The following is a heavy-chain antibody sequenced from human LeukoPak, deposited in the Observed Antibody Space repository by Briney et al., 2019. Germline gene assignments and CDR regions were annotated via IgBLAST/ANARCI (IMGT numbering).Heavy chain of an antibody. CDR1: GGSISSYY. V-gene: IGHV4-59*01. J-gene: IGHJ3*02. CDR3: ARELNDAFDI. CDR2: IYYSGST. Sequence: KPSETLSLTCTVSGGSISSYYWSWIRQPPGKGLEWIGYIYYSGSTNYNPSLKSRVTISVDMSKNQFSLKLSSVTAADTAVYYCARELNDAFDIWGQGTMVTVSS.